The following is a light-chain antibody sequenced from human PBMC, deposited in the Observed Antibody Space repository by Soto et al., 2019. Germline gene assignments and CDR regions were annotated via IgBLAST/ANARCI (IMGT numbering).Light chain of an antibody. Sequence: EVVLTQSPGTLSLSPGERATLSCWASQIITSNYLAWYQQKPGQPPRLLIFAASSRATGIPDRFIGSGSGTDVTRTISRLEPEDFAVYYCLQYSGLPKTFGQGTNVEIK. CDR1: QIITSNY. CDR3: LQYSGLPKT. CDR2: AAS. J-gene: IGKJ1*01. V-gene: IGKV3-20*01.